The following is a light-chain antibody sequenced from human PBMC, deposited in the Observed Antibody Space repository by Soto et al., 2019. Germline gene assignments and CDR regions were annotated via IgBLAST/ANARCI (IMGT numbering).Light chain of an antibody. J-gene: IGKJ1*01. CDR2: AAS. CDR3: QEYNDWPRGT. Sequence: EVVMTQSPATLSASPGERATLSCRASQSVNTNLAWYQKKPGQAPTVLVYAASTRATGIPDRFSGSGYGTDFTLTISSLQPEDFALYYCQEYNDWPRGTFGQGTKVEVK. V-gene: IGKV3-15*01. CDR1: QSVNTN.